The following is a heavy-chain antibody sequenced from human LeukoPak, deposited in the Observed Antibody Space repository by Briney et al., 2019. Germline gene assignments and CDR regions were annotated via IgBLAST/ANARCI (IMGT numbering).Heavy chain of an antibody. V-gene: IGHV1-46*01. J-gene: IGHJ4*02. CDR1: GYTFTSYY. CDR3: ARDSCSSTSCLSIDDY. D-gene: IGHD2-2*01. Sequence: ASVKVSCKASGYTFTSYYIHWVRQAPGQGLEWMGIINPSGGITTYAQKFQRRVTMTRDKSTSTVYMELRRLTSEDTAVYYCARDSCSSTSCLSIDDYWGQGTLVTVSS. CDR2: INPSGGIT.